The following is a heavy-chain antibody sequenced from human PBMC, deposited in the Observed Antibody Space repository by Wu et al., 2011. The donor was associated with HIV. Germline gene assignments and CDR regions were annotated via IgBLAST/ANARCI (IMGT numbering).Heavy chain of an antibody. V-gene: IGHV1-69*05. CDR2: SSLSFATT. CDR3: ARVMVRGVVIRAWFDP. D-gene: IGHD3-10*01. Sequence: SGAEVKKPGSSVKVSCKASGATSAAMLSAGCDRPLDKGLSGWETSSLSFATTNYAQKFQGRVTITTDDSTNTAYMELSSLRSEDTAVYYCARVMVRGVVIRAWFDPWGQGTLVTVSS. J-gene: IGHJ5*02. CDR1: GATSAAML.